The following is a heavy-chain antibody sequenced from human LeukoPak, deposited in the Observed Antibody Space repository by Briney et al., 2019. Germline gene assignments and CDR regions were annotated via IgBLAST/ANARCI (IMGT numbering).Heavy chain of an antibody. CDR3: ARVSTDGSFDY. CDR1: GYTFTGYY. D-gene: IGHD5-24*01. V-gene: IGHV1-2*02. J-gene: IGHJ4*02. CDR2: INPNSGGT. Sequence: GASVKVSCKASGYTFTGYYMHCVRQAPGQPREWMGWINPNSGGTNYAQKFQGRVPMTRDTPISTASMQLSRLRSDDTAVYYCARVSTDGSFDYRGQGTLLTVSS.